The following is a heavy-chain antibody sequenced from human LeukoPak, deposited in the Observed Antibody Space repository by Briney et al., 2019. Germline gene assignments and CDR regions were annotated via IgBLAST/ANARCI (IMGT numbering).Heavy chain of an antibody. CDR2: ISSSGNTV. V-gene: IGHV3-11*04. CDR1: GFTFSDYY. Sequence: PGGSLRLSCAASGFTFSDYYMSWIRQAPGKGLEWVSYISSSGNTVKYADSVKGRFTISRDNAKNSLYLQMNSLRAEDTAVYYCAREGDDITGSFDYWGQGTLVTVSS. CDR3: AREGDDITGSFDY. D-gene: IGHD3-22*01. J-gene: IGHJ4*02.